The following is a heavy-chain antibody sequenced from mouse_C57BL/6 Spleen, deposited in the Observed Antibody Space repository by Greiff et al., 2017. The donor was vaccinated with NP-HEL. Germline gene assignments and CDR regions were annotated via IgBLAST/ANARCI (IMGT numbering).Heavy chain of an antibody. CDR2: IYPRSGNT. CDR1: GYTFTSYG. J-gene: IGHJ2*01. D-gene: IGHD4-1*01. V-gene: IGHV1-81*01. Sequence: VQVVESGAELARPGASVKLSCKASGYTFTSYGISWVKQRTGQGLEWIGEIYPRSGNTYYNEKFKGKATLTADKSSSTAYMELRSLTSEDSAVYFCARGNWDEYYFDYWGQGTTRTVSS. CDR3: ARGNWDEYYFDY.